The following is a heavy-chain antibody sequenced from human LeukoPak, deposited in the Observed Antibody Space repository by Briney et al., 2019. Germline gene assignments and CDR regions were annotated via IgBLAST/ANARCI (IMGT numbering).Heavy chain of an antibody. CDR1: GFTFSSYW. CDR2: INSDGSST. D-gene: IGHD6-13*01. Sequence: GGSLRLSCAASGFTFSSYWMHWVRQAPGKGLVWVSRINSDGSSTSYADSVKGRFTISRDNSKNTLYLQMNSLRAEDTAVYYCAKGYSSSWYFHYYMDVWGKGTTVTVSS. J-gene: IGHJ6*03. V-gene: IGHV3-74*01. CDR3: AKGYSSSWYFHYYMDV.